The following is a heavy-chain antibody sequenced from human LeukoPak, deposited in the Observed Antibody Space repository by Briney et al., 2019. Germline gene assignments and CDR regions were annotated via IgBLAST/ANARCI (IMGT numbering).Heavy chain of an antibody. CDR2: ISGGGATT. D-gene: IGHD2-2*01. Sequence: GGSLRLXCAASGFSFNIYAMSWVRQAPGKGLEWVSGISGGGATTYYADSVKGRFTVSRDNSKSTLYLQMSSLRAEDTAVYYCAKDRDCTSSCCYFDYWGQGTLVTVSS. CDR3: AKDRDCTSSCCYFDY. J-gene: IGHJ4*02. CDR1: GFSFNIYA. V-gene: IGHV3-23*01.